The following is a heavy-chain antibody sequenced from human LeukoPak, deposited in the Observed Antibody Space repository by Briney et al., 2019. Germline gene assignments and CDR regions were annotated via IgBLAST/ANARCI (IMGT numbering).Heavy chain of an antibody. V-gene: IGHV4-59*11. CDR3: ARVWDRLRPKFDY. D-gene: IGHD4-17*01. CDR1: GFTFNDHY. Sequence: GSLRLSCAATGFTFNDHYMDWVRQAPGKGLEWIGYIYYSGSTNYNPSLKSRVTISVDTSKNQFSLKLSSVTAADTAVYYCARVWDRLRPKFDYWGQGTLVTVSS. CDR2: IYYSGST. J-gene: IGHJ4*02.